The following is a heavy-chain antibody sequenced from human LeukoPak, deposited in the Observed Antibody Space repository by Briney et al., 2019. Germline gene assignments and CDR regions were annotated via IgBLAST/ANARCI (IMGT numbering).Heavy chain of an antibody. CDR1: GGSFSGYY. CDR2: INHSGST. V-gene: IGHV4-34*01. CDR3: ARGPTVLLWFGEPLGFDI. D-gene: IGHD3-10*01. J-gene: IGHJ3*02. Sequence: PSETLSLTCAVYGGSFSGYYWSWIRQPPGKGLEWIGEINHSGSTNYNPSLKSRVTISVDTSKNQFSLKLSSVTAADTAVYYCARGPTVLLWFGEPLGFDIWGQGTMVTVSS.